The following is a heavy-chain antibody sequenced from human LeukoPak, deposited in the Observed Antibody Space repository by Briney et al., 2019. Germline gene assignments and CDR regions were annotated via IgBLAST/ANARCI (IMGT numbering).Heavy chain of an antibody. CDR1: GYTFTSYY. CDR2: INPSGGST. J-gene: IGHJ3*02. Sequence: ASVKVSCKASGYTFTSYYIHWVRQAPGLGLEWMGMINPSGGSTTHAQKFQGRVTMTRDTSTSTVFMELNSLRAEDTAVYYCARIRVERTQWEAFDIWGQGTMVTVSS. D-gene: IGHD1-1*01. CDR3: ARIRVERTQWEAFDI. V-gene: IGHV1-46*01.